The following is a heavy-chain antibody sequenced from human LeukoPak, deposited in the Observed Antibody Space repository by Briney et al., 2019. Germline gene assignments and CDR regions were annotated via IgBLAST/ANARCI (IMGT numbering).Heavy chain of an antibody. D-gene: IGHD1-1*01. CDR1: GGSISSGGYY. CDR3: ASGDNDPLFDY. V-gene: IGHV4-31*11. J-gene: IGHJ4*02. Sequence: ASETLSLTCVVSGGSISSGGYYWSWIRQHPGKGLEWIGSVYYSGSTNYSPSLQGRVIISLDTSRNQFSLKLSSVTAADTAVYYCASGDNDPLFDYWGQGALVTVSS. CDR2: VYYSGST.